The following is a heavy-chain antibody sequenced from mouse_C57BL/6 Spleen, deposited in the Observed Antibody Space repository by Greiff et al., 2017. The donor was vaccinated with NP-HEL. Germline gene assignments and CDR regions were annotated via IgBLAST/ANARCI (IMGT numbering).Heavy chain of an antibody. J-gene: IGHJ2*01. Sequence: ESGPGLVKPSQSLSLTCSVTGYSITSGYYWNWIRQFPGNKLEWMGYISYDGSNNYNPSLKNRISITRDTSKNQFFLKLNSVTTEDTATYYCARGGVESVFDYWGQGTTLTVSS. CDR1: GYSITSGYY. D-gene: IGHD1-1*01. CDR3: ARGGVESVFDY. V-gene: IGHV3-6*01. CDR2: ISYDGSN.